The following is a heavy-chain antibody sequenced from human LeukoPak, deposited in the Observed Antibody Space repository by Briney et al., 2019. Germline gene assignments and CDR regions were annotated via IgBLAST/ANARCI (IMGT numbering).Heavy chain of an antibody. J-gene: IGHJ4*02. V-gene: IGHV3-23*01. CDR2: ISGSGIST. CDR3: AKDLRGYDMDFDY. Sequence: PTSETLSLTCAVYGGSFSGYYWSWVRQAPGKGLEWVSSISGSGISTYYADSLKGRFTISRDNFKNTLFLQLNSLRAEDTAVYYCAKDLRGYDMDFDYWGQGTLVTVSS. CDR1: GGSFSGYY. D-gene: IGHD5-12*01.